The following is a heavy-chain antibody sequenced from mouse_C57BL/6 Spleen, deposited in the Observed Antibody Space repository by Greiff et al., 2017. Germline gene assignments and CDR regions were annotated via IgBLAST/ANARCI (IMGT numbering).Heavy chain of an antibody. CDR1: GYTFTSSG. CDR3: ARWGDPFAY. CDR2: IYPRSGNT. D-gene: IGHD3-3*01. J-gene: IGHJ3*01. V-gene: IGHV1-81*01. Sequence: QVQLKQSGAELARPGASVKLSCKASGYTFTSSGISWVKQRTGQGLEWIGEIYPRSGNTYYNEKFKGKATLTADKSSSTAYMELRSLTSEDSAVYFCARWGDPFAYWGQGTLVTVSA.